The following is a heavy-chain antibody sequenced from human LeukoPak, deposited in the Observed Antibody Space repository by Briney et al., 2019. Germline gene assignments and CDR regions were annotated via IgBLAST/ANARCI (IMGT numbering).Heavy chain of an antibody. Sequence: SETLSLTCTVSGGSISSYYWSWIRQPPGKGLEWIGYIYYSGSTNYNPSLKSRVTISVDTSKNQFSLKLSSVTAADTAVYYCARLTGYSSESWFDPWGQGTLVTVSS. D-gene: IGHD3-9*01. V-gene: IGHV4-59*01. J-gene: IGHJ5*02. CDR3: ARLTGYSSESWFDP. CDR1: GGSISSYY. CDR2: IYYSGST.